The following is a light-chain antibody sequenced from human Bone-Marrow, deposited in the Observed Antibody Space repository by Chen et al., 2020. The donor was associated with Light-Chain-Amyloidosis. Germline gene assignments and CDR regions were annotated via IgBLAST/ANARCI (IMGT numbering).Light chain of an antibody. V-gene: IGLV3-21*02. Sequence: SYVLTQPSSVSVAPGQTAMIDCGGNNIGSTSVHWYQQPSCQAPLLVAYDDSQRSSGVPERSSPSNHGYTATLTISRVEAGDEADYYCQVWDRSTDRPVFGGGTKLTFL. CDR3: QVWDRSTDRPV. CDR1: NIGSTS. CDR2: DDS. J-gene: IGLJ3*02.